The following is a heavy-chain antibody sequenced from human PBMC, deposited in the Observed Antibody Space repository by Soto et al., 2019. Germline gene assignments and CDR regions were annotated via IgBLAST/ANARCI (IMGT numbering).Heavy chain of an antibody. J-gene: IGHJ5*02. CDR3: ARRARLTIFRVAILGWFDP. CDR1: GGSISSSSYY. Sequence: QLQLQESGPGLVKPSETLSLTCTVSGGSISSSSYYWGWIRQPPGKGLEWIGSIYYSGSTYYNPSRKSRVTRSVGTSTNQFPLKLSSVTDADTAGYYCARRARLTIFRVAILGWFDPWGQGTLVTVSS. V-gene: IGHV4-39*01. D-gene: IGHD3-3*01. CDR2: IYYSGST.